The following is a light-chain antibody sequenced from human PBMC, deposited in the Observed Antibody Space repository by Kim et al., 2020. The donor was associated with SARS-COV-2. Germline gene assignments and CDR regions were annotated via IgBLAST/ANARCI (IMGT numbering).Light chain of an antibody. Sequence: QPVLTQSPSASASLGASVKLTSTLSSGHSSYAIAWHQQQPEKGPRYLMKLNSDGSHSKGDGIPDRFSGSSSGAERYLTISSLQSEDEADYYCQTWGTGIWVFGGGTQLTVL. V-gene: IGLV4-69*01. CDR1: SGHSSYA. CDR3: QTWGTGIWV. CDR2: LNSDGSH. J-gene: IGLJ3*02.